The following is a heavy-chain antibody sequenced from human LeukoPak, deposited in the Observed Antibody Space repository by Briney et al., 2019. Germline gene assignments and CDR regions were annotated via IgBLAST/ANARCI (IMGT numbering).Heavy chain of an antibody. CDR1: GYTFTSYG. D-gene: IGHD3-22*01. J-gene: IGHJ3*02. CDR3: ARVHYDSGAFDI. V-gene: IGHV1-18*01. Sequence: VASVTVSFKASGYTFTSYGISWVRQAPGQGLEWMGWISAYNGNTNYAQKLQGRVTMTTDTSTSTAYMELRSLRSDDTAVYYCARVHYDSGAFDIWGQGTMVTVSS. CDR2: ISAYNGNT.